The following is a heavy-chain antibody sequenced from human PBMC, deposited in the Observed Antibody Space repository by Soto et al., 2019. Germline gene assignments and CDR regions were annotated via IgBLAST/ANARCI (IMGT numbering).Heavy chain of an antibody. D-gene: IGHD2-8*01. V-gene: IGHV5-51*01. J-gene: IGHJ6*02. CDR2: IYPGDSDT. CDR1: GYRFSSYW. CDR3: ARQGSNGAYYYYGMDV. Sequence: GESLKISCKGSGYRFSSYWIAWVRQMPGKGLEWMGIIYPGDSDTIYSPSFQGQVTFSADKSTSTAYLQWSSLKASDSAMYYCARQGSNGAYYYYGMDVWGQGTTVTVSS.